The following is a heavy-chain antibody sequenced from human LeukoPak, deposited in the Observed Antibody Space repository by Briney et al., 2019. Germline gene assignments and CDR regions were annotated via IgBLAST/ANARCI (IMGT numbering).Heavy chain of an antibody. D-gene: IGHD6-13*01. CDR3: AKDRYQQIAAAGTIYDS. J-gene: IGHJ4*02. Sequence: QPGGSLRLSCAASGFTFSFYGIHWVRQAPGKGLEWVAVISYDGSNKYYADSVKGRFTISRDNSKHTLYLQMNSLRAEDTAVYYCAKDRYQQIAAAGTIYDSWGQGTLVTASS. V-gene: IGHV3-30*18. CDR2: ISYDGSNK. CDR1: GFTFSFYG.